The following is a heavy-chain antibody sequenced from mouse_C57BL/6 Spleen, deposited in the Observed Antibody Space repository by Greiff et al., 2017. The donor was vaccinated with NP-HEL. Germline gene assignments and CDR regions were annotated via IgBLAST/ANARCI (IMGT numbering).Heavy chain of an antibody. CDR2: IGSGGST. Sequence: VQVVESGPGLVQPSQSLSITCTVSGFSLTSYGVHWVRQSPGKGLEWLGVIGSGGSTDYNAAFISRLSISKDNSKSQVFFKMNSLQADDTAIYYCARNNYALAYWGQGTLVTVSA. D-gene: IGHD2-1*01. CDR3: ARNNYALAY. V-gene: IGHV2-2*01. CDR1: GFSLTSYG. J-gene: IGHJ3*01.